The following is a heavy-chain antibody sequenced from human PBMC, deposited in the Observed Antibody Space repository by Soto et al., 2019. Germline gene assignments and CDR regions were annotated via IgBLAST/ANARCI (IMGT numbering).Heavy chain of an antibody. D-gene: IGHD3-16*01. Sequence: PGESLKISCKGSGYSFTSYWIGWVRQMPGKGLEWMGIIYPGDSDTRYSPSFQGQVTISADKSISTAYLQWSSLKASDTAMYYCARQAVDYVWVSYGSRRYYYYYGMDVWGQGTTVTVS. CDR3: ARQAVDYVWVSYGSRRYYYYYGMDV. V-gene: IGHV5-51*01. J-gene: IGHJ6*02. CDR2: IYPGDSDT. CDR1: GYSFTSYW.